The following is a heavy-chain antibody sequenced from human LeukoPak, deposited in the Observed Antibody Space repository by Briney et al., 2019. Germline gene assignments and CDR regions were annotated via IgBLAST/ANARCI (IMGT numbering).Heavy chain of an antibody. V-gene: IGHV1-2*06. Sequence: ASVKVSCKASGYTFTGYYMHWVRQAPGQGLEWMGRINPNSGGTNYAQKFQGRVTMTRDTSISTAYMELSRLRSDDTAVYYCARVTDGYCSSTSCYRRDYWGQGTLVTVSS. D-gene: IGHD2-2*02. CDR1: GYTFTGYY. CDR3: ARVTDGYCSSTSCYRRDY. J-gene: IGHJ4*02. CDR2: INPNSGGT.